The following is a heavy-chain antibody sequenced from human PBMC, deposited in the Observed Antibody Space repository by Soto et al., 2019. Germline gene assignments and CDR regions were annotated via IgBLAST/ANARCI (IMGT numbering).Heavy chain of an antibody. CDR3: ARDNVGFGASPYYYGMDV. D-gene: IGHD3-10*01. J-gene: IGHJ6*02. CDR1: GFTVSSNY. Sequence: EVQLVETGVGLIQPGGSLRLSCAASGFTVSSNYMSWVREAPGKGLEWVSVIYSGGSTYYADSVKGRFTISRDNSTNTLSIQMNSLRAEDTAVYYCARDNVGFGASPYYYGMDVWGQGSTVTVSS. V-gene: IGHV3-53*02. CDR2: IYSGGST.